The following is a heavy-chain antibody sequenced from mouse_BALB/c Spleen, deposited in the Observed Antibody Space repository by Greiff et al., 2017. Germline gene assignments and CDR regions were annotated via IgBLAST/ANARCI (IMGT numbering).Heavy chain of an antibody. CDR3: ARGGREDYFDY. CDR2: ISSGGSYT. CDR1: GFTFSSYA. V-gene: IGHV5-9-1*01. Sequence: DVMLVESGGGLVKPGGSLKLSCAASGFTFSSYAMSWVRQTPEKRLEWVATISSGGSYTYYPDSVKGRFTISRDNAKNTLYLQMSSLRSEDTAMYYCARGGREDYFDYWGQGTTLTVSS. J-gene: IGHJ2*01.